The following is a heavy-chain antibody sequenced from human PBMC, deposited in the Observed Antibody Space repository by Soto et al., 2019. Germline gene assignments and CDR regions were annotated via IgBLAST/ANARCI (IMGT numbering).Heavy chain of an antibody. D-gene: IGHD1-1*01. V-gene: IGHV3-74*01. CDR3: ARDPSGLEPPGYYYYMDV. Sequence: PGGSPRLSCAASGFTLSSFWMHWVRQTPGKGLVWVSRINSDGSSTSYADSVKGRFTISRDNAKNTLYLQMNSLRAEDTAVYYCARDPSGLEPPGYYYYMDVWGKGTTVTVSS. CDR2: INSDGSST. CDR1: GFTLSSFW. J-gene: IGHJ6*03.